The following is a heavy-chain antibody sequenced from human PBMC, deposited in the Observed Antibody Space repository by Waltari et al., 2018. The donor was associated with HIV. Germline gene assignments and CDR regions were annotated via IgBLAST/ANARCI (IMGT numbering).Heavy chain of an antibody. CDR3: ARHLRGHGFLAKLYYFDF. CDR1: GGSISSSDYS. CDR2: ICYGGST. D-gene: IGHD3-3*01. Sequence: QLQMQESGPGLVKPSETLSLTCSVSGGSISSSDYSWGWIRQSPGKGLEWIGNICYGGSTYYNPSLQSRVTISVDTSKNQFSLRLNSVTAADTAVYFCARHLRGHGFLAKLYYFDFWGQGALGTVSS. J-gene: IGHJ4*02. V-gene: IGHV4-39*01.